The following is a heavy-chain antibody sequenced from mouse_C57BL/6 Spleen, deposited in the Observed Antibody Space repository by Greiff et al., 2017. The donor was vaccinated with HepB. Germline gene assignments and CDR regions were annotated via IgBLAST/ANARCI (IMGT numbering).Heavy chain of an antibody. D-gene: IGHD1-1*01. CDR1: GFNIKNTY. J-gene: IGHJ2*01. V-gene: IGHV14-3*01. Sequence: DVKLVESVAELVRPGASVKLSCTASGFNIKNTYMHWVKQRPEQGLEWIGRIDPANGNTKYAPKFQGKATITADTSSNTAYLQLSSLTSEDTAIYYCARGIYYYGSGDFDYWGQGTTLTVSS. CDR2: IDPANGNT. CDR3: ARGIYYYGSGDFDY.